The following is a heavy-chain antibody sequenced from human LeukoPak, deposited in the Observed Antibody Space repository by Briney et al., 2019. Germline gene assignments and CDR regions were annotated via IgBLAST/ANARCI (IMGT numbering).Heavy chain of an antibody. Sequence: PGRSLRLSCAASGFTFSSYGMHWVRQAPGKGLEWVAVISYDGSNKYYADSVKGRFTISRDNSKNTLYLQMNSLRAEDTAVYYCAKDGNSGYALDFDYSGQGTLVTVSS. D-gene: IGHD5-12*01. CDR1: GFTFSSYG. CDR3: AKDGNSGYALDFDY. V-gene: IGHV3-30*18. J-gene: IGHJ4*02. CDR2: ISYDGSNK.